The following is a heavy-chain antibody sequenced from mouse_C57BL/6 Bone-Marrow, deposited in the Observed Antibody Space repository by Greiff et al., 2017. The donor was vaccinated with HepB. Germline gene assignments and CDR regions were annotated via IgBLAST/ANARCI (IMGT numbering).Heavy chain of an antibody. CDR1: GFTFSDFY. CDR2: SRNKANDYTT. D-gene: IGHD2-1*01. Sequence: EVKVVESGGGLVQSGRSLRLSCATSGFTFSDFYMEWVRQAPGKGLEWIAASRNKANDYTTEYSASVKGRFIVSRDTSQSILYLQMNALRAEDTAIYYCARSDYGNYRFAYWGQGTLVTVSA. CDR3: ARSDYGNYRFAY. V-gene: IGHV7-1*01. J-gene: IGHJ3*01.